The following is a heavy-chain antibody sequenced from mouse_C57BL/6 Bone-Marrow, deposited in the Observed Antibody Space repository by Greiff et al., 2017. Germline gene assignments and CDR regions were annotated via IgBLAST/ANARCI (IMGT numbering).Heavy chain of an antibody. J-gene: IGHJ2*01. CDR2: IYPRDGST. Sequence: VQLQQSDAELVKPGASVKLSCKVSGYTFTDYTIPWMKQRPEQGLEWVGYIYPRDGSTKYNDKFKGQFTLTTDKSSNTAYLQLNSLTSEDSAVYFCARRDGYDIDYWGQGTTLTVSS. D-gene: IGHD2-2*01. CDR1: GYTFTDYT. V-gene: IGHV1-78*01. CDR3: ARRDGYDIDY.